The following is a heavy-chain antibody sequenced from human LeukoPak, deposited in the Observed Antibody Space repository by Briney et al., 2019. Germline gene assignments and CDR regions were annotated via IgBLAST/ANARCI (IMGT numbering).Heavy chain of an antibody. J-gene: IGHJ6*02. Sequence: GGSLRLSCAASGFTFSSYAMHWVRQAPGKGLEWVAVISYDGSNKYYADSVKGRFTISRDNSKNTLYLQMNSLRAEDTAVYYCAKENGNWNYPVMDVWGQGTTVTVSS. CDR1: GFTFSSYA. D-gene: IGHD1-7*01. CDR3: AKENGNWNYPVMDV. CDR2: ISYDGSNK. V-gene: IGHV3-30-3*01.